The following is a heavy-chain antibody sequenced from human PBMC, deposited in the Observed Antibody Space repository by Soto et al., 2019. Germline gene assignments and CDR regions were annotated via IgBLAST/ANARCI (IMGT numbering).Heavy chain of an antibody. D-gene: IGHD2-15*01. V-gene: IGHV1-69*06. Sequence: QVQLVQSGAEVKKPGSSVKVSCKSSGGTFGSYAISWVRQAPGQGLEQMGGVIPIFGTPHYAQKFHGRVTITADIPTSTAYLELSSLKSADTAVYYCAKIRWTISLQEEDAIWGQGTLVTVSS. J-gene: IGHJ4*02. CDR3: AKIRWTISLQEEDAI. CDR2: VIPIFGTP. CDR1: GGTFGSYA.